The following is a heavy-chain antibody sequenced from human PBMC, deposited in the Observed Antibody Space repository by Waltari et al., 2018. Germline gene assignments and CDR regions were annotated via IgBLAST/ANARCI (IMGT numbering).Heavy chain of an antibody. D-gene: IGHD3-10*01. V-gene: IGHV1-18*01. CDR1: GYTFTSYG. J-gene: IGHJ4*02. Sequence: QVQLVQSGAEVKKPGASVKVSCKASGYTFTSYGISWVRQAPGQGLEWMGWISAYNGNTNYAQKVQGRVTMTTDTSTSTAYMELRSLRSDDTAVYYCARVLGYYGSGSPPYYFDYWGQGTLVTVSS. CDR2: ISAYNGNT. CDR3: ARVLGYYGSGSPPYYFDY.